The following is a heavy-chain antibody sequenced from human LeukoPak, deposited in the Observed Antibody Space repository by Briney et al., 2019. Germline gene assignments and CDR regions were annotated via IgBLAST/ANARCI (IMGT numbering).Heavy chain of an antibody. J-gene: IGHJ2*01. D-gene: IGHD3-22*01. CDR2: NSGSCDIT. CDR1: GFTFSSYA. Sequence: GGSLRLSCAASGFTFSSYAMTWVRQAPGEGLEWVSGNSGSCDITYYADSVKGRVTISRDNSKKTLYLQINSLRAEDTAIYYCAKDVFPVYESSGFSAFPGRWGRGNPVTVSS. V-gene: IGHV3-23*01. CDR3: AKDVFPVYESSGFSAFPGR.